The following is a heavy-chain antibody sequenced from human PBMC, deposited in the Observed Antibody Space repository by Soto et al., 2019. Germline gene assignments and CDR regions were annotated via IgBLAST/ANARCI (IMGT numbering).Heavy chain of an antibody. Sequence: QVQVQEAGPGLVKPSQTLTLTCTVSGGSISSGGYYWTWIRQHPGKGLEWLGNVHYSGTTYYNPSLKSRVTISVDTSKTHVSLKLSSVTDAETAVYYCARDRKTWCSGNTCYEQDAFDIWGQGTMVTVSS. D-gene: IGHD2-2*01. CDR3: ARDRKTWCSGNTCYEQDAFDI. CDR1: GGSISSGGYY. CDR2: VHYSGTT. V-gene: IGHV4-31*03. J-gene: IGHJ3*02.